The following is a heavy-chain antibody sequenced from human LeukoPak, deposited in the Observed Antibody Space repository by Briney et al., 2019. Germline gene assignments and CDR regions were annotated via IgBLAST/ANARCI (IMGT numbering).Heavy chain of an antibody. V-gene: IGHV3-7*05. CDR3: ARALGEWLRPNQFDP. CDR1: GFTFSSYW. J-gene: IGHJ5*02. CDR2: IKQDGSEK. D-gene: IGHD5-12*01. Sequence: GGSLRLSCAASGFTFSSYWMNWVRQAPGKGLEWVANIKQDGSEKYYVDSVKGRFTISRDNAKNSLYLQMYSLRAEDTAVYYCARALGEWLRPNQFDPWGQGTLVTVSS.